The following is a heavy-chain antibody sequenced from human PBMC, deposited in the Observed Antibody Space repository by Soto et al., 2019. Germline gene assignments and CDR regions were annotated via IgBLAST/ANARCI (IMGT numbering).Heavy chain of an antibody. J-gene: IGHJ4*02. Sequence: QVRLVQSGAEVKKPGASVKVSCKASGYTFTGYYIHWVRQAPGQGLEWMGSISPHSGGPNYAQRFQGCVTMTRDTSMTTVYMEMSGLTSDDTAVYYCAREEQTGANYYLDYWGQGTLVNVSS. CDR1: GYTFTGYY. V-gene: IGHV1-2*04. D-gene: IGHD7-27*01. CDR2: ISPHSGGP. CDR3: AREEQTGANYYLDY.